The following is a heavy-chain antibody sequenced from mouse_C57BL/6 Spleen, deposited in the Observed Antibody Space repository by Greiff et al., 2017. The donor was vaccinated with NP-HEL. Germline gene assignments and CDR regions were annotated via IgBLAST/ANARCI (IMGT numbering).Heavy chain of an antibody. Sequence: EVQGVESGGDLVKPGGSLKLSCAASGFTFSSYGMSWVRQTPDKRLEWVATISSGGSYTYYPDSVKGRFTISRDNAKNTLYLQMSSLKSEDTAMYYCARHPLYGSSYHWYFDVWGTGTTGTVSS. CDR3: ARHPLYGSSYHWYFDV. J-gene: IGHJ1*03. CDR1: GFTFSSYG. V-gene: IGHV5-6*01. CDR2: ISSGGSYT. D-gene: IGHD1-1*01.